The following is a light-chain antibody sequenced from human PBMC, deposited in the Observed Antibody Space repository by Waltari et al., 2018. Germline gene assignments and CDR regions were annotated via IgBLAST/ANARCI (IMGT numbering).Light chain of an antibody. Sequence: TLSCWASQSISSHIAWYQHKPGQAPRLLVYDASNRATGIPARFSGSGSGTDFTLTIGSLEPEDFAVYYCQHGHTWPLSFGGGTKVEI. J-gene: IGKJ4*01. CDR3: QHGHTWPLS. CDR1: QSISSH. CDR2: DAS. V-gene: IGKV3-11*01.